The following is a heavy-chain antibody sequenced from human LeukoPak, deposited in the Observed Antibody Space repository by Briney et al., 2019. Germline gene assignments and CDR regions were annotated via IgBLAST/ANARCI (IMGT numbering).Heavy chain of an antibody. J-gene: IGHJ4*02. CDR3: ARDRVILTGYYVY. Sequence: GGPLRLSCAASGFTFSSYAMSWVRQAPGKGLEWVANIKQDGSEKYYVDSVKGRFTISRDNAKNSLYLQMNSLRAEDTAVYYCARDRVILTGYYVYWGQGTLVTVSS. CDR1: GFTFSSYA. D-gene: IGHD3-9*01. CDR2: IKQDGSEK. V-gene: IGHV3-7*01.